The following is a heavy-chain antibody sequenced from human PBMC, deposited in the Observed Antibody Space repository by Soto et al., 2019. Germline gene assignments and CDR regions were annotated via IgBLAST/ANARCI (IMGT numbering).Heavy chain of an antibody. CDR1: GGSISSSSYY. CDR2: IYYSGST. CDR3: ARRPLIAAAYFDY. Sequence: SETLSLTCTVSGGSISSSSYYWGWIRRPPGKGLEWIGSIYYSGSTYHNPSLKSRVTISVDTSKNQFSLKLSSVTAADTAVYYCARRPLIAAAYFDYWGQGTLVTVSS. J-gene: IGHJ4*02. D-gene: IGHD6-13*01. V-gene: IGHV4-39*01.